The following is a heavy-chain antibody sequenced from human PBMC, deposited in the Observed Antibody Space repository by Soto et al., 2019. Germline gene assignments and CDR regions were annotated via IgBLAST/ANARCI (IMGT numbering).Heavy chain of an antibody. CDR1: SGSFSGYY. CDR3: ARGLAAAAYYYYYMDV. Sequence: PSETLSLTCAVYSGSFSGYYWSWIRQPPGKGLEWIGEINHSGSTNYNPSLKSRVTISADTSKNQFSLKLSSVTAADTAVYYCARGLAAAAYYYYYMDVWGKGTTVTVSS. V-gene: IGHV4-34*01. J-gene: IGHJ6*03. D-gene: IGHD6-13*01. CDR2: INHSGST.